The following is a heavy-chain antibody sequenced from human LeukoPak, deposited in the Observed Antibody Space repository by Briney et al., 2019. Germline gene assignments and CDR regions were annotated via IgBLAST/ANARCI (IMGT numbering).Heavy chain of an antibody. D-gene: IGHD2-2*01. CDR1: GGSISSYY. J-gene: IGHJ5*02. Sequence: SETLSLTCTVSGGSISSYYWSWIRQPPGKGLEWIGYIYYSESTNYNPSLKSRVTISVDTSKNQFSLKLSSVTAADTAVYYCARELGYCSSTSCNNWFDPWGQGNLVTVSS. V-gene: IGHV4-59*01. CDR3: ARELGYCSSTSCNNWFDP. CDR2: IYYSEST.